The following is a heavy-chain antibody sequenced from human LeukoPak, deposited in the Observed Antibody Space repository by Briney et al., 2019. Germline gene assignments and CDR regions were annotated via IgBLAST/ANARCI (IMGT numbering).Heavy chain of an antibody. D-gene: IGHD2-15*01. J-gene: IGHJ4*02. Sequence: GGSLRLSCEASGFXFSSYDIHWVRQATGKGLEWISAIGTAGDTYYPGSVKGRFTISRENAKNSLYLQMNSLRAGDTALYYCARGPYCSGGSCYSAYYFDYWGQGTLVTVSS. V-gene: IGHV3-13*04. CDR3: ARGPYCSGGSCYSAYYFDY. CDR1: GFXFSSYD. CDR2: IGTAGDT.